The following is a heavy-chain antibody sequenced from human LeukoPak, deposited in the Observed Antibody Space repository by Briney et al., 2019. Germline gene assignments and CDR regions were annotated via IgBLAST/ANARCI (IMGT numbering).Heavy chain of an antibody. CDR1: GFTFSSYW. V-gene: IGHV3-7*03. J-gene: IGHJ6*02. D-gene: IGHD3-16*01. CDR3: ARGGGLDV. CDR2: INHNGNVN. Sequence: GGSLRLSCAASGFTFSSYWMNWARQAPGKGLEWVASINHNGNVNYYVDSVKGRFTISRDNAKNSLYLQMSNLRVEDTAVYFCARGGGLDVWGQGATVTVSS.